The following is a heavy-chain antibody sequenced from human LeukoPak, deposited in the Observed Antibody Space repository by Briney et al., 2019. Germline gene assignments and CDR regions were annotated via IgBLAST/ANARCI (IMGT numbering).Heavy chain of an antibody. D-gene: IGHD6-13*01. CDR2: ISGSSGVT. CDR3: AKDGSSNWYGWFDP. V-gene: IGHV3-23*01. J-gene: IGHJ5*02. CDR1: GFTFRSYA. Sequence: PGGSLRLSCAASGFTFRSYAMNWVCQAPGKGLEWVSVISGSSGVTYYTDSVKGRFTISRDNSKNTLYLQMDSLRADDTAVYYCAKDGSSNWYGWFDPWGQGTLVTVSS.